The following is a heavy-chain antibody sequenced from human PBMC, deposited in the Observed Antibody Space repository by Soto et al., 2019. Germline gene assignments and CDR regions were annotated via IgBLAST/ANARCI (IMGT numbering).Heavy chain of an antibody. CDR2: IKSKPDGGTT. V-gene: IGHV3-15*07. Sequence: EVQLVESGGGSVKPGGSLRLSCAASGFTFSNAWMNWVRQAPGKGLEWVGRIKSKPDGGTTDYAAPVKGRFTMSRDDSKNSLYLQMSSVKTEDTAVYYCTTDVGYGDVDYWGQGTLFTVSS. CDR1: GFTFSNAW. J-gene: IGHJ4*02. D-gene: IGHD4-17*01. CDR3: TTDVGYGDVDY.